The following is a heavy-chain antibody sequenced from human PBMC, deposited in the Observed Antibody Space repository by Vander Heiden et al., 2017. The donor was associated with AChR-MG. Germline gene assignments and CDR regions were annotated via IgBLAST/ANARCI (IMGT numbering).Heavy chain of an antibody. CDR1: GFTFSSYG. D-gene: IGHD3-3*01. CDR2: ISYDGSNK. CDR3: AKKGEFYDFWSGYYPDY. V-gene: IGHV3-30*18. Sequence: QVQLVESGGGVVQPGRSLRLSCAASGFTFSSYGMHWVRQAPGKGLEWVAVISYDGSNKYYADSVKGRFTISRDNSKNTLYLQMNSLRAEDTAVYYCAKKGEFYDFWSGYYPDYWGQGTLVTVSS. J-gene: IGHJ4*02.